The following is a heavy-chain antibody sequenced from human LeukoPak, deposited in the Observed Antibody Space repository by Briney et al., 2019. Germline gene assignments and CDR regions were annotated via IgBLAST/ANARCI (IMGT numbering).Heavy chain of an antibody. D-gene: IGHD3-22*01. J-gene: IGHJ4*02. CDR1: GFXFSDYY. V-gene: IGHV3-11*05. CDR2: ISSRSSYR. CDR3: ARDIGTYDSSSYYSDY. Sequence: GGSLRLSCAASGFXFSDYYISWIRQAPGKGLEWVSYISSRSSYRNYADSVKGRFTISRDNAKNSLYLQMNSLRAEDTAVYYCARDIGTYDSSSYYSDYWGQGTLVTVSS.